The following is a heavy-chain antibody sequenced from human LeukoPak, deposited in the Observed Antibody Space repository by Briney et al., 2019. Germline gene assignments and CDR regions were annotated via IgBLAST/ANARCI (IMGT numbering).Heavy chain of an antibody. CDR1: GFTFSDYY. D-gene: IGHD3-22*01. V-gene: IGHV3-11*04. Sequence: PGGSLRLSCAASGFTFSDYYMNWIRQAPGKGLEWVSYISSGGGTRSYADSVKGRFTISRDNAKNSLYLQMNSLRAADTAVYYCAKDPTHYRVWDDYDSTVLSYWGQGTLVTVSS. CDR2: ISSGGGTR. CDR3: AKDPTHYRVWDDYDSTVLSY. J-gene: IGHJ4*02.